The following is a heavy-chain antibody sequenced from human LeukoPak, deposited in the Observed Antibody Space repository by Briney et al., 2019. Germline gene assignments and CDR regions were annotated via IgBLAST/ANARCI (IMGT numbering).Heavy chain of an antibody. CDR2: ISGSGGST. J-gene: IGHJ3*02. D-gene: IGHD2-21*02. CDR3: AKDRVQPLPYCGGDCPTDAFDI. V-gene: IGHV3-23*01. CDR1: GFTFNPYS. Sequence: PGGSLRLSCAASGFTFNPYSINWVRQAPGKGLEWVSAISGSGGSTYYADSVKGRFTISRDNSKNTLYLQMNSLRAEDTAVYYCAKDRVQPLPYCGGDCPTDAFDIWGQGTMVTVSS.